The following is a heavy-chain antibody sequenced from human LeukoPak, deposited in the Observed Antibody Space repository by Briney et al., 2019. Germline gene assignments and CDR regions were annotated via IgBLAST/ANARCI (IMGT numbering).Heavy chain of an antibody. D-gene: IGHD6-13*01. J-gene: IGHJ4*02. V-gene: IGHV4-39*01. CDR2: IYYSGST. CDR3: ARQPLSAALPLDYYFDY. CDR1: GGSISSSSYY. Sequence: SETLSLTCTVSGGSISSSSYYWGWIRQPPGKGLEWIGSIYYSGSTYYNPSLKSRVTISVDTSKNQFSLKLSSVTAADTAVYYCARQPLSAALPLDYYFDYWGQGTLVTVSS.